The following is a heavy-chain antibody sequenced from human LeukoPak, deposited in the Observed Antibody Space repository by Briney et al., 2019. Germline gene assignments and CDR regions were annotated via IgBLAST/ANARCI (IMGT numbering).Heavy chain of an antibody. Sequence: GGSLRLSCAASGFTFSDYWMHWVRHAPGKGLVWVSRINGDGTSTKYADSVKGRFTISRDNSKNTLYLQMNSLRAEDTAVYYCARDGSYCGGDCYSFLDYWGQGTLVTVSS. CDR3: ARDGSYCGGDCYSFLDY. CDR1: GFTFSDYW. D-gene: IGHD2-21*02. J-gene: IGHJ4*02. CDR2: INGDGTST. V-gene: IGHV3-74*03.